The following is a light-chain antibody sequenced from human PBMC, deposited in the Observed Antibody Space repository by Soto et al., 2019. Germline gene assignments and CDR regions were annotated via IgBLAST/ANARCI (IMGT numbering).Light chain of an antibody. Sequence: DIQMTQSPSTLSGSVGDRVTITCRASQTISSWLAWYQQKPGKAPKLLIYKASTLKSGVPSRFSGSGSGTEFTLTISSLQPDDFALYYCQQYGYSPITFGQGTRLEI. CDR1: QTISSW. J-gene: IGKJ5*01. CDR2: KAS. V-gene: IGKV1-5*03. CDR3: QQYGYSPIT.